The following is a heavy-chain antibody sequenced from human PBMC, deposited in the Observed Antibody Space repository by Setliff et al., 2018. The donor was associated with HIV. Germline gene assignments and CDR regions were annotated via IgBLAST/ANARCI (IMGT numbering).Heavy chain of an antibody. CDR3: ARRMRSGSYYDY. Sequence: ASETLSLTCTVSGGSISNYYWSWIRQPPGKGLEWIGHIYSSGSTNYNPSLKSRVTISVDTSKNQISLKLSSVTAADTAVYYCARRMRSGSYYDYWGQGTLVTVSS. J-gene: IGHJ4*02. V-gene: IGHV4-59*08. D-gene: IGHD1-26*01. CDR1: GGSISNYY. CDR2: IYSSGST.